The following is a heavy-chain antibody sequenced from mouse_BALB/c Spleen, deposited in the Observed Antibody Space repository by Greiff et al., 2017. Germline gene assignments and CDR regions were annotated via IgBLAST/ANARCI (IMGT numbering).Heavy chain of an antibody. CDR1: GFTFSSYG. V-gene: IGHV5-6*01. Sequence: EVQLVESGGDLVKPGGSLKLSCAASGFTFSSYGMSWVRQTPDKRLEWVATISSGGSYTYYPDSVKGRFTISRDNAKNTLYLQMSSLKSEDTAMYYCARGGSSYLYYAMDYWGQGTSVTVSS. J-gene: IGHJ4*01. D-gene: IGHD1-1*01. CDR2: ISSGGSYT. CDR3: ARGGSSYLYYAMDY.